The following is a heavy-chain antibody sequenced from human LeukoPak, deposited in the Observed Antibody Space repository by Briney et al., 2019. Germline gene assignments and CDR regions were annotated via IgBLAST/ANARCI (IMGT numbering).Heavy chain of an antibody. CDR1: GYTFTSYD. CDR3: ARGTYDSSGYYDY. CDR2: MNPNSGNT. J-gene: IGHJ4*02. Sequence: ASVKVSCKASGYTFTSYDISWVRQATGRGLEWMGWMNPNSGNTGYAQKFQGRVTMTRNTSISTAYMELSSLRSEDTAVYYCARGTYDSSGYYDYWGQGTLVTVSS. D-gene: IGHD3-22*01. V-gene: IGHV1-8*01.